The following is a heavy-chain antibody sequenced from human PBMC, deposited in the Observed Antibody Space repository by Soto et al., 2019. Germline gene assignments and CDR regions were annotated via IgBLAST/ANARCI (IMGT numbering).Heavy chain of an antibody. J-gene: IGHJ6*02. CDR2: INHSGST. CDR3: ARGPPKPAGGTIFGVVKLYYYYYGMDV. D-gene: IGHD3-3*01. CDR1: GGSFSGYY. V-gene: IGHV4-34*01. Sequence: SETLSLTCAVYGGSFSGYYWSWIRQPPGKGLGWIGEINHSGSTNYNPSLKSRVTISVDTSKNQFSLKLSSVTAADTAVYYCARGPPKPAGGTIFGVVKLYYYYYGMDVWGQGTTVTVSS.